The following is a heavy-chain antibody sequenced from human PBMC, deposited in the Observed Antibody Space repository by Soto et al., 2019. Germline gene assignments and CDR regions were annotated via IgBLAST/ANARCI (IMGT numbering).Heavy chain of an antibody. CDR3: ASGIQLWLRRINNGYSG. CDR1: GGTFSTYA. CDR2: IIPMFGTA. D-gene: IGHD5-18*01. V-gene: IGHV1-69*12. J-gene: IGHJ4*02. Sequence: QVQLVQSGAEVKKPESSVKVSCKAPGGTFSTYAISWVRQAPGQGLEWMGGIIPMFGTANYAQRFQDRVTITADEPTITVYMELSSLRSEDTAVYFCASGIQLWLRRINNGYSGWGQGTLVTVSS.